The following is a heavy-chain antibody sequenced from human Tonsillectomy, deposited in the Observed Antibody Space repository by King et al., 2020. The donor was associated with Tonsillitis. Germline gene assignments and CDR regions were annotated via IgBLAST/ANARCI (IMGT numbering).Heavy chain of an antibody. CDR3: ARGYSSSWSLYYYGMDV. CDR2: IYYSGST. CDR1: GGSISSGGYY. D-gene: IGHD6-13*01. V-gene: IGHV4-31*03. J-gene: IGHJ6*02. Sequence: QLQESGPGLVKPSQTLSLTCTVSGGSISSGGYYWSWIRQHPGKGLEWIGYIYYSGSTYYNPSLKSRVTISVDTSKNQFSLKLSSVTAADTAVYYCARGYSSSWSLYYYGMDVWGQGTTVTVSS.